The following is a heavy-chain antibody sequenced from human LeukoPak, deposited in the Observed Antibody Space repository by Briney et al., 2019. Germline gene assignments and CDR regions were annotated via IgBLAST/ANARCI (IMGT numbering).Heavy chain of an antibody. J-gene: IGHJ4*02. V-gene: IGHV3-7*01. CDR3: ARENWGQSDGSSDY. Sequence: GGSLRLSCAASGFTFSSYWMSWVRQAPGKGLEWVANIKQDGSEKYYVDSVKGRFTISRDNAKNSLYLQMNSLRAEDTAVYYCARENWGQSDGSSDYWGQGTLVTVSS. CDR1: GFTFSSYW. CDR2: IKQDGSEK. D-gene: IGHD7-27*01.